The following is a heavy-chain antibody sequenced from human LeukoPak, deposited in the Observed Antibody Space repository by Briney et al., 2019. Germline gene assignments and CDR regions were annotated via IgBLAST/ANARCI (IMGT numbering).Heavy chain of an antibody. Sequence: PSETLSLTCTVSGVSLSHGGYYWSWIRQPPGKGLEFIGYIYYSGNTLYNPSLRSRVTISVDRSKDHFSLILTSVTAADTAVYYCARFTVTGGAFDIWGQGTMVTVSS. V-gene: IGHV4-30-2*01. CDR2: IYYSGNT. CDR1: GVSLSHGGYY. J-gene: IGHJ3*02. CDR3: ARFTVTGGAFDI. D-gene: IGHD4-17*01.